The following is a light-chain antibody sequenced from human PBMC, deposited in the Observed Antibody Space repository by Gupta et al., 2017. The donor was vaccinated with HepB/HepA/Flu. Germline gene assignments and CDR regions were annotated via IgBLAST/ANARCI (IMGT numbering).Light chain of an antibody. CDR2: EVS. V-gene: IGLV2-23*02. Sequence: QSALTQPASVSGSPGQSITISCTGTSSDVGSYNLVSWYQQHPGKAPKLMIYEVSTRPSGVSNRFSGSKSGNTASLTISGLQAEDEADYYCCSYAGSSTPYGFGTGTKVTVL. CDR1: SSDVGSYNL. J-gene: IGLJ1*01. CDR3: CSYAGSSTPYG.